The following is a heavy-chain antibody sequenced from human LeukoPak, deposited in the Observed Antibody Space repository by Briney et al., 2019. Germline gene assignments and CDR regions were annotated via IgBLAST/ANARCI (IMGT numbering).Heavy chain of an antibody. CDR2: IYYSGST. D-gene: IGHD3-10*01. CDR3: ALGGSGSYYLNFDY. Sequence: SETLSLTCTVSGGSISSSSYYWGWIRQPPGKGLEWIGSIYYSGSTYYNPSLKSRVTISVDTSKNQFSLKLSSVTAADTAVYYCALGGSGSYYLNFDYWGQGTLVTVSS. CDR1: GGSISSSSYY. J-gene: IGHJ4*02. V-gene: IGHV4-39*01.